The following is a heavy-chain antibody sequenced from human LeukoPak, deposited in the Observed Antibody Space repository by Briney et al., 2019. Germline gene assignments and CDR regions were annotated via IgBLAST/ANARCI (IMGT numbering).Heavy chain of an antibody. V-gene: IGHV3-30-3*01. CDR3: AREIAAAYFDY. D-gene: IGHD6-13*01. CDR1: GFTFSSYA. CDR2: ISYDGSNK. Sequence: GGSLRLSCAASGFTFSSYAMHWVRQAPGKGLEWVAVISYDGSNKYYADSVKGRFTISRDNAKKTLYLQMNSLRAEDTAVYYCAREIAAAYFDYWGQGTLVTVSS. J-gene: IGHJ4*02.